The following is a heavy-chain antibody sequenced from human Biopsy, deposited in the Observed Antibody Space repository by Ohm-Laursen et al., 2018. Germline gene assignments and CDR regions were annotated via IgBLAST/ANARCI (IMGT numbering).Heavy chain of an antibody. CDR3: ARDSYYGSESYYSHYNMDV. CDR2: IWYDGSNK. Sequence: SLRLSCSASGFSFNNYGIHWVRQAPGKGLEWVAVIWYDGSNKYSADSVKGRFSISRDNSKNTVYLQMNSLRAADTAVYYCARDSYYGSESYYSHYNMDVWGQGTTVSVSS. V-gene: IGHV3-33*08. J-gene: IGHJ6*02. D-gene: IGHD3-10*01. CDR1: GFSFNNYG.